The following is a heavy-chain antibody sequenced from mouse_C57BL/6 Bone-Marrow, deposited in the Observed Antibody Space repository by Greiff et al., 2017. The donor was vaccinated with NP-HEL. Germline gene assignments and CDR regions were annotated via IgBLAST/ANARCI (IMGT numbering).Heavy chain of an antibody. CDR2: IWRGGGT. Sequence: VQLVESGPGLVQPSQSLSITCTVSGFSLTSYGVHWVRQSPGKGLEWLGVIWRGGGTAYNAAFMSRLSIPKDNSNSQVFFKTNILQADDTAIYYCAKNRPGAMDYWGKGTSVTVSS. CDR3: AKNRPGAMDY. V-gene: IGHV2-5*01. CDR1: GFSLTSYG. J-gene: IGHJ4*01.